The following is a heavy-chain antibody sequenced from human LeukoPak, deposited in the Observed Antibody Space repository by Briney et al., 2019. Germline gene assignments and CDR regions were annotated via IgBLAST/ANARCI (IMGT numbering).Heavy chain of an antibody. J-gene: IGHJ5*02. CDR2: ISGSGGST. D-gene: IGHD3-22*01. CDR1: GFTFSSYA. Sequence: GGSLRLSCAASGFTFSSYAMNWVRQAPGKGLEWVSAISGSGGSTYYADSVKGRFTISRDNSKNTLYLQMNSLRAEDTAVYYCAKAHYYDSSGYYSPFWFDPWGQGTLVTVSS. V-gene: IGHV3-23*01. CDR3: AKAHYYDSSGYYSPFWFDP.